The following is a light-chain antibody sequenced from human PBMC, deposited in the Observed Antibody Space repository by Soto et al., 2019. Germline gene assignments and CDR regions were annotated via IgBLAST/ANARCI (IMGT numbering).Light chain of an antibody. J-gene: IGLJ1*01. CDR2: DVS. V-gene: IGLV2-11*01. Sequence: QSALTQPPSVSGSPGQSVTISCTGTRSDVGDYDYVSWYLQHPGTAPKLLVSDVSRRHSGVPDRFSGSKSGNTASLTISGLQVGDGGDYYCCSYAGTSTYVFGTGTKVTVL. CDR1: RSDVGDYDY. CDR3: CSYAGTSTYV.